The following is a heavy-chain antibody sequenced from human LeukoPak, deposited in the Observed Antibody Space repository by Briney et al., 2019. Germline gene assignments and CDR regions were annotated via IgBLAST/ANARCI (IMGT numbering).Heavy chain of an antibody. CDR3: ARGDRITITRFRPRPYIDF. D-gene: IGHD3-3*01. V-gene: IGHV4-39*07. CDR2: INHRGIT. CDR1: GGSFSSSSYY. Sequence: TASETLSLTCTVSGGSFSSSSYYGNWIRQSPGKGLEWIGEINHRGITNYNPSLKSRVTFSMDTPKRQLSLKVTSVTAADTAIYYCARGDRITITRFRPRPYIDFWGQGTLVTVSP. J-gene: IGHJ4*02.